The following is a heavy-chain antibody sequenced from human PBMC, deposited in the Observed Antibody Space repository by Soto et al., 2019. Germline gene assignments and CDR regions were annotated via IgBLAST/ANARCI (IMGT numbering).Heavy chain of an antibody. CDR2: VSKSDYT. J-gene: IGHJ4*02. V-gene: IGHV3-21*01. CDR1: GFYFNNYG. Sequence: PGGSLRLSCAVSGFYFNNYGINWVRQAPGKGLEWVSSVSKSDYTYYSDPVKGRFTISRDNAKNSVSLQMNSLRPEDTAVYYCAREDSIIIPAVSDFWGQGTLVTVSS. CDR3: AREDSIIIPAVSDF. D-gene: IGHD2-2*01.